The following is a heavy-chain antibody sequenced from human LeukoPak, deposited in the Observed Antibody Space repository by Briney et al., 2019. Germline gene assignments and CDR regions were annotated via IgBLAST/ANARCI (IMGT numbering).Heavy chain of an antibody. Sequence: ASVKVSCKASGYTFTGYYMHWVRQAPGQGLEWMGWINPNSGGTSYAQKFQGRVTMTRDTSISTAYMELSRLRSDDTAVYYCARSYTNRSCFNYWGQGTLVTVSS. CDR3: ARSYTNRSCFNY. CDR2: INPNSGGT. D-gene: IGHD2-15*01. J-gene: IGHJ4*02. V-gene: IGHV1-2*02. CDR1: GYTFTGYY.